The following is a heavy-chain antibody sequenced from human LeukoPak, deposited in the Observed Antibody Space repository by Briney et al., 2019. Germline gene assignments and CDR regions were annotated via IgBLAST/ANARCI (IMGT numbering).Heavy chain of an antibody. V-gene: IGHV4-39*07. CDR3: ARPAKYDSTFDDAFDI. D-gene: IGHD3-22*01. Sequence: SETLSLTCTVSGGSIITNSYYFGWIRQPPGKGLEWIGSIYYSGSTYYNPSLKSRVTISVDKSKNQFSLKLSSVTAADTAVYYCARPAKYDSTFDDAFDIWGQGTMVTVSS. CDR2: IYYSGST. CDR1: GGSIITNSYY. J-gene: IGHJ3*02.